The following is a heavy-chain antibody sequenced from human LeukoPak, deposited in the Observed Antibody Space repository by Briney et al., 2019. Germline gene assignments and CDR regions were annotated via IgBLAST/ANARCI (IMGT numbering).Heavy chain of an antibody. Sequence: GGSLRLSCTASGFIFDNYDINWVRHHPGKGLEWVSGINWSGGSTGYADSVKGRFTISRDNAKKSLFLQMNSLRVEDTAFYYCARSYCSGGRCYFDYWGQGTLVTVSS. CDR1: GFIFDNYD. V-gene: IGHV3-20*04. CDR2: INWSGGST. CDR3: ARSYCSGGRCYFDY. D-gene: IGHD2-15*01. J-gene: IGHJ4*02.